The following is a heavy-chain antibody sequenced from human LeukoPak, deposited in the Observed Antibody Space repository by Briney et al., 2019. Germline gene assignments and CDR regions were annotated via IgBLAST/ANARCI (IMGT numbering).Heavy chain of an antibody. Sequence: GGSLRLSCAASGFTFYSYGMNWIRQSPGKGLEWVSSISSSGAYIDYADSMEGRFTISRDNARNSLHLQMNSLRVEDTAVYYCARFHSGSLFFDYWGLGTPVTVSS. CDR2: ISSSGAYI. D-gene: IGHD1-26*01. CDR1: GFTFYSYG. V-gene: IGHV3-21*01. CDR3: ARFHSGSLFFDY. J-gene: IGHJ4*02.